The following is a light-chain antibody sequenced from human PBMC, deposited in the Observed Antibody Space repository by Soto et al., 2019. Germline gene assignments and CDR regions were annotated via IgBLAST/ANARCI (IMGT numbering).Light chain of an antibody. Sequence: DIQMTQSPSSLSASVGDRVTITCQASQDISNYLNWYQQKLGKAPKLLIYDASNLETGVPSRFSGSGSGTDFTLTISSLQPEDFATYYCQQYDNLPLIFGQGTRLEI. CDR1: QDISNY. CDR3: QQYDNLPLI. V-gene: IGKV1-33*01. J-gene: IGKJ5*01. CDR2: DAS.